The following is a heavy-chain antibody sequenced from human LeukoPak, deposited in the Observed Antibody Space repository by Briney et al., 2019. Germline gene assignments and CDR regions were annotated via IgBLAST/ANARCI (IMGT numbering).Heavy chain of an antibody. CDR1: GFSISIGYY. V-gene: IGHV4-38-2*02. CDR3: AMITVTTGVDS. J-gene: IGHJ4*02. D-gene: IGHD4-17*01. CDR2: ALHSGNT. Sequence: PGGSLRLSCSVSGFSISIGYYWGWIRQPPGKGLGWIGNALHSGNTFYNPSLKSRVAISLDTSRNQLSMRLSSVTAADTAVYYCAMITVTTGVDSWGQGTLVTVSS.